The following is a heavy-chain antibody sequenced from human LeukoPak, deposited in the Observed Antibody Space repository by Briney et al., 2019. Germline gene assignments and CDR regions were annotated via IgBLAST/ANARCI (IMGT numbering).Heavy chain of an antibody. CDR2: ISYDGSNK. Sequence: GGSLRLSCAASGFTFSSYGLHWVPEAPRKGLEWVASISYDGSNKYYADSVKGRFTISRDNSKNTVYLQMNSLRAEDTAVYYCARDLATLGMDVWGKGTTVTVSS. V-gene: IGHV3-30*01. CDR3: ARDLATLGMDV. D-gene: IGHD5-12*01. CDR1: GFTFSSYG. J-gene: IGHJ6*04.